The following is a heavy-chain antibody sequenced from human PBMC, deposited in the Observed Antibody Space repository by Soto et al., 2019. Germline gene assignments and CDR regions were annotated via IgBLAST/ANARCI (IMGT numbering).Heavy chain of an antibody. CDR3: ARAHYGDYGYGMDV. CDR1: RESISRGWQY. J-gene: IGHJ6*02. CDR2: IYYSGST. Sequence: SETLSVNCRVSRESISRGWQYRKRIRQHPGKGLEWIGYIYYSGSTYYNPSLKSRVTISIDRSKNQFSLKLSSVTAADTAVYYCARAHYGDYGYGMDVWGQGTTVTVSS. V-gene: IGHV4-31*02. D-gene: IGHD4-17*01.